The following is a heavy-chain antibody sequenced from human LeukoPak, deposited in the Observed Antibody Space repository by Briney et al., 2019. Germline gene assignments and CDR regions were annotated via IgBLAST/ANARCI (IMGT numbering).Heavy chain of an antibody. CDR2: TYYRSRWYN. CDR1: GDIISTNSAA. J-gene: IGHJ5*02. Sequence: SQTLSLTCGISGDIISTNSAAWNWIRQSPSRGLEWLGRTYYRSRWYNDYAVSVKSRIIINPDTSKNQVSLLLNSVTPEDTAVYYCAREGVNYFDRWGLGTLVTVSS. CDR3: AREGVNYFDR. V-gene: IGHV6-1*01. D-gene: IGHD2-8*01.